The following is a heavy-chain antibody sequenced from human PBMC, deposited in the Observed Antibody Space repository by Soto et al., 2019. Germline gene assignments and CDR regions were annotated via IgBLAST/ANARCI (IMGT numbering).Heavy chain of an antibody. D-gene: IGHD3-16*01. CDR1: GYTFTRYG. J-gene: IGHJ6*02. CDR3: AMVDVYVTPSPQDV. Sequence: QVQLVQSGAEVKDPGASVKVSCKASGYTFTRYGIGWARQAPGQGLEWMGWINTYIGNTNYAQNVQGRVTLTTDTSTSTAYMELRSLISNDTAIYYCAMVDVYVTPSPQDVWGQGTTVIVSS. CDR2: INTYIGNT. V-gene: IGHV1-18*01.